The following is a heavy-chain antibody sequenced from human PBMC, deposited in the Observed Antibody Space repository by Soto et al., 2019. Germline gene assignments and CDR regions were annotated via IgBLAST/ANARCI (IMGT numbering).Heavy chain of an antibody. CDR3: ARDGRGFWSGLLPYNWFDP. Sequence: SETMCLTSSIADGSGSGGSDYWSWIKQSPGKGLEWIGYIHDSGDTKYNPSLGDRVFISVDASNIQFTLEMRSVTAADTAMYFCARDGRGFWSGLLPYNWFDPWGLGTLVTVSS. J-gene: IGHJ5*02. CDR1: DGSGSGGSDY. V-gene: IGHV4-61*01. D-gene: IGHD3-3*01. CDR2: IHDSGDT.